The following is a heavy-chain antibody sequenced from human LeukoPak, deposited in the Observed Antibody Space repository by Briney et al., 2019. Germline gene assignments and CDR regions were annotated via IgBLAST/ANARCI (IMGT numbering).Heavy chain of an antibody. Sequence: PGGSLRLSCAASGFTFSSYAMTWVRQAPGKGLEWVSGTSASGGSTYYADSVKGRFTISRDNFNNTLSLQMNSLRADDTAVYFCAKDLGSGSYYAAFDYWGQGTLVTVSS. CDR1: GFTFSSYA. CDR3: AKDLGSGSYYAAFDY. J-gene: IGHJ4*02. D-gene: IGHD3-10*01. CDR2: TSASGGST. V-gene: IGHV3-23*01.